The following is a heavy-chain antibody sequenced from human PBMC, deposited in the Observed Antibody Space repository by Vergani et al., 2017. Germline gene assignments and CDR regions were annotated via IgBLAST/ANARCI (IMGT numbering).Heavy chain of an antibody. Sequence: EVQLVESGGGLVQPGGSLRLSCAASGFSFSSYSVNWVRQAPGKGLGWVSYISTTSIYYADSVKGRFTISRDNAKKSLYLQMNSLRVEDTAVYYCARVGRAGNDAFDIWGQGTMVTVSS. CDR1: GFSFSSYS. J-gene: IGHJ3*02. V-gene: IGHV3-48*01. CDR2: ISTTSI. D-gene: IGHD6-19*01. CDR3: ARVGRAGNDAFDI.